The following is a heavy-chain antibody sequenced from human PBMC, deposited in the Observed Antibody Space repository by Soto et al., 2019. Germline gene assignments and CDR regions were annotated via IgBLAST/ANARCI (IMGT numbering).Heavy chain of an antibody. CDR3: AKDCVGATTVSSCY. CDR1: GFTFSSYA. J-gene: IGHJ4*02. D-gene: IGHD1-26*01. Sequence: GGSLRLSCAASGFTFSSYAMSWVRQAPGKGLEWVSAISGSGGSTYYADSVKGRFTISRDNSKNTLYLQMNSLRAEDTAVYYCAKDCVGATTVSSCYWGQGTLVTVSS. CDR2: ISGSGGST. V-gene: IGHV3-23*01.